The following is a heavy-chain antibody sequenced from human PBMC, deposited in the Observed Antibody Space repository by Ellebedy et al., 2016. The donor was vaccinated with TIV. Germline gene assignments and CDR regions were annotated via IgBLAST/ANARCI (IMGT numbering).Heavy chain of an antibody. CDR2: IYYSGST. D-gene: IGHD1-26*01. Sequence: SETLSLXXTVSGGSVISGSSYWSWIRQPPGKGLEWFGFIYYSGSTNYNPSLKSRVTISVDTSKNQFSLKLSSVTAADTAVYYCARSVGATDYWGQGTLVTVSS. CDR1: GGSVISGSSY. J-gene: IGHJ4*02. CDR3: ARSVGATDY. V-gene: IGHV4-61*01.